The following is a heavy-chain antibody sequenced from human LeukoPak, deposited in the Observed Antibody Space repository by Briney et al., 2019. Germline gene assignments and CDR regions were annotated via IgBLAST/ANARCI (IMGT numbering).Heavy chain of an antibody. CDR3: ARDSPPDSSGYYHDAFDI. CDR1: GGSFSGYY. CDR2: INHRGST. J-gene: IGHJ3*02. D-gene: IGHD3-22*01. V-gene: IGHV4-34*01. Sequence: PSETLSLTCAVYGGSFSGYYWSWIRQPPGKGLEWIGEINHRGSTNYNPSLKSRVTVSVDTSKNQFSLKLSSVTAADTAVYYCARDSPPDSSGYYHDAFDIWGQGTMVTVSS.